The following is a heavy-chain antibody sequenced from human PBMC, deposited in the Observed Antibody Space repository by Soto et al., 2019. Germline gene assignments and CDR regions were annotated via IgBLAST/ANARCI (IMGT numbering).Heavy chain of an antibody. J-gene: IGHJ4*02. Sequence: GESLKISCKGSGYSFAGYWITWVRQKPGRGLEWMGRIDPSDSQTYYSPSLRGHVAISVTKSITTVFLQWSSLRASDTAMYYCARQIYDSDTGPNFQYYFDSWGQGTPVTVSS. CDR2: IDPSDSQT. V-gene: IGHV5-10-1*01. D-gene: IGHD3-22*01. CDR3: ARQIYDSDTGPNFQYYFDS. CDR1: GYSFAGYW.